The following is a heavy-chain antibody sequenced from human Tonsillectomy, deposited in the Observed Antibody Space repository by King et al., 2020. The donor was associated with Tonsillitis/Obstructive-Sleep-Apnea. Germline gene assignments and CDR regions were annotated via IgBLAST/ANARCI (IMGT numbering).Heavy chain of an antibody. Sequence: VQLVESGGGLVKPGGSLRLSCIASGFTFFNAWMSWVRQAPGKGLDFIGRIKTKIYGGTTDYAAPVKGRFTISRDDSKNTLYLQMNSLKIEDTAVYYCTTDWGDNDPYDIWGQGTVVTVSS. V-gene: IGHV3-15*01. CDR1: GFTFFNAW. D-gene: IGHD2-21*02. J-gene: IGHJ3*02. CDR3: TTDWGDNDPYDI. CDR2: IKTKIYGGTT.